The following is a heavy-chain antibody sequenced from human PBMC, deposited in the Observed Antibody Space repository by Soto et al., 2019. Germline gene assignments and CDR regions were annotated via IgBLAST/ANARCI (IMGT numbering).Heavy chain of an antibody. CDR2: ISYDGSNK. Sequence: QVQLVESGGGVVQPGRSLRLSCAASGFTFSSYGMHWVRQAPGKGLEWVAVISYDGSNKYYADSVKGRFTISRDNSKNTLYLQMNSLRAEDTAVHYCAKQYSSGAWYFDLWGRGTLVTVSS. CDR1: GFTFSSYG. J-gene: IGHJ2*01. V-gene: IGHV3-30*18. D-gene: IGHD6-19*01. CDR3: AKQYSSGAWYFDL.